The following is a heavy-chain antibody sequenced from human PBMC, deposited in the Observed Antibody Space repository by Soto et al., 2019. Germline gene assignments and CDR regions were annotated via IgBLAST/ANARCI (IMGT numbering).Heavy chain of an antibody. V-gene: IGHV3-23*01. CDR1: GFTFSNYG. D-gene: IGHD2-21*01. CDR2: ISGSGGRT. Sequence: EVQLLESGGGLIQPGGSLRLSCEASGFTFSNYGMTWVRLAPGKGLEWVSTISGSGGRTFYADPVXXXXXXSXXNXXXXXXXXXXXXXAXXTXXXYCAKEMIASTLADFFDYWGQG. J-gene: IGHJ4*02. CDR3: AKEMIASTLADFFDY.